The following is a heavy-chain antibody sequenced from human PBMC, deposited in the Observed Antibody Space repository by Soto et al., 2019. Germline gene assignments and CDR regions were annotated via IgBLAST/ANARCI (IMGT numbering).Heavy chain of an antibody. CDR3: ARDLHSSSWSEFDY. CDR1: GYTFTSYG. CDR2: ISAYNGNT. V-gene: IGHV1-18*01. D-gene: IGHD6-13*01. J-gene: IGHJ4*01. Sequence: ASGNVSCTASGYTFTSYGISWVRQAPGQGLEWMGWISAYNGNTNYAQKLQGRVTMTTDTSTSTAYMELRSLRSDDTAVYYCARDLHSSSWSEFDYCGHGTLLTVSS.